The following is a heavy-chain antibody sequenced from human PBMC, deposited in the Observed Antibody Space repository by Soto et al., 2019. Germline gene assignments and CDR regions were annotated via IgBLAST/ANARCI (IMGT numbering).Heavy chain of an antibody. J-gene: IGHJ6*02. Sequence: GGSLRLSCAASGFTFSSYAMHWVRQAPGKGLEWVAVISYDGSNKYYADSVKGRFTISRDNSKNTLYLQMNSLRAEDTAVYYCARDSLPSGYYYYYGMDVWGQGTTVTVSS. D-gene: IGHD1-26*01. CDR1: GFTFSSYA. CDR3: ARDSLPSGYYYYYGMDV. CDR2: ISYDGSNK. V-gene: IGHV3-30-3*01.